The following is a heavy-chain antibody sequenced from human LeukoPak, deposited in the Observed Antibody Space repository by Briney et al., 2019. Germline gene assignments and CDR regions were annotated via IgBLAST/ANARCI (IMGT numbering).Heavy chain of an antibody. CDR2: MNPNSGNT. J-gene: IGHJ6*03. Sequence: GASVKVSCKSSGYTFTSYDINWVRHATGQGLEWMGWMNPNSGNTGYAQKFQGRVTITRNTSISTAYMELSSLRSEDTAVYYCARGGYSSSWYYYYYYMDVWGKGTTVTVSS. CDR3: ARGGYSSSWYYYYYYMDV. V-gene: IGHV1-8*03. D-gene: IGHD6-13*01. CDR1: GYTFTSYD.